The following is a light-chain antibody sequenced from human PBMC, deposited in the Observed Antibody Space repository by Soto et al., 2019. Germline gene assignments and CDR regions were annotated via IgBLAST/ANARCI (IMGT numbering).Light chain of an antibody. CDR3: GTWDSSLSARYV. CDR2: DNN. V-gene: IGLV1-51*01. J-gene: IGLJ1*01. CDR1: SSNIGNNY. Sequence: QSVLTQPPSVSAAPGQKVTISCSGSSSNIGNNYVSWYQQLPGTAPKLLIYDNNKRPSGIPDRFSGSKFGTSATLGITGLQTGDEADYYCGTWDSSLSARYVFGTGTKVTVL.